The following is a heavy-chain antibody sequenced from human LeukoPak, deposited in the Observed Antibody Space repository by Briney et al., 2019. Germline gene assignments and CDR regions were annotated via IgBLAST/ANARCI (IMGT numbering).Heavy chain of an antibody. D-gene: IGHD3-10*01. V-gene: IGHV3-33*06. CDR3: AKELPFVGGYYVCDY. Sequence: PGGSLRLSCAASGFTFNNYGMHWVRQVPGKGLEWEADIWYDGSNKYYADSVKGRFTISRDNSRNTLYLQMNSLRDEDTAVYYCAKELPFVGGYYVCDYWGQGTLVTVSS. CDR1: GFTFNNYG. J-gene: IGHJ4*02. CDR2: IWYDGSNK.